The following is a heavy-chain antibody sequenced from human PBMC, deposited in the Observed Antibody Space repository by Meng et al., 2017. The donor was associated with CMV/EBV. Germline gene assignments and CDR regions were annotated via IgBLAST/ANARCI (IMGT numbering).Heavy chain of an antibody. J-gene: IGHJ4*02. D-gene: IGHD4-17*01. V-gene: IGHV3-7*02. Sequence: YLVESVVSMLNPGVSLRLSSGTSVVTIRNYVMSWVRQAPGKGLEWVANIKKDCSEKYYVDSVKCRFSISRDNADNSLYLQMNNLRAEDTAVYYCRLGHYSQDWGQGTLVTVSS. CDR1: VVTIRNYV. CDR2: IKKDCSEK. CDR3: RLGHYSQD.